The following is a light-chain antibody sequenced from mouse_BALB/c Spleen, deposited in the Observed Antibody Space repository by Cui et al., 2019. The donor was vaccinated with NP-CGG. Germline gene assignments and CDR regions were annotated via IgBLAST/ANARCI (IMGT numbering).Light chain of an antibody. CDR1: PGAVTTNNY. Sequence: AVVTQDSELPTLPGETLTLTCRSSPGAVTTNNYANWVQEKPDHLFTGLIGGTNNRAPGVPARFSGSLIGDKAALTITGAQTEDEAIYFCALWYSNHWVFGGGTKLTVL. V-gene: IGLV1*01. CDR2: GTN. J-gene: IGLJ1*01. CDR3: ALWYSNHWV.